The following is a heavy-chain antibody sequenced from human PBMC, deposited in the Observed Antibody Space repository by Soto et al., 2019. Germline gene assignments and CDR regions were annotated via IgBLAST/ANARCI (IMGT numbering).Heavy chain of an antibody. CDR1: GGSFSGYD. J-gene: IGHJ4*02. Sequence: PSETLCLTWAVDGGSFSGYDWRWIRQPPGKGLEWIGEINHSGSTNYNPSLKSRVTISVDTSKNQFSLKLSSVTAADTAVYYCASSIGRTGTTGLSDYWGQGTLVTVS. D-gene: IGHD1-1*01. V-gene: IGHV4-34*01. CDR3: ASSIGRTGTTGLSDY. CDR2: INHSGST.